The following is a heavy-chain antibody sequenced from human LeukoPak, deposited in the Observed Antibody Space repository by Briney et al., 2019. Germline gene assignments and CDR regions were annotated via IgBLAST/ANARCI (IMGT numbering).Heavy chain of an antibody. J-gene: IGHJ4*02. CDR2: INHSGST. CDR3: ARGYWNDSVGARVHYFDY. CDR1: GGSFSTYY. V-gene: IGHV4-34*01. Sequence: SETLSLTCAVYGGSFSTYYWSWIRQPPGKGLEWFGEINHSGSTNYNPSLKSRVTISVDTSKNQFSLKLSSVTAADTAVYYCARGYWNDSVGARVHYFDYWGQGTLVTVSS. D-gene: IGHD1-1*01.